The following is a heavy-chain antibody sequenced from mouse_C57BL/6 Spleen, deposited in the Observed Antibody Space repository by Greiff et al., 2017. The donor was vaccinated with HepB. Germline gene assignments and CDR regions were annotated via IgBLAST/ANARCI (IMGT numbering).Heavy chain of an antibody. D-gene: IGHD2-1*01. J-gene: IGHJ3*01. CDR2: IHPSDSDT. Sequence: QVQLQQPGAELVKPGASVKVSCKASGYTFTSYWMHWVKQRPGQGLEWIGRIHPSDSDTNYNQKFKGKATLTVDKSSSTAYMQLSSLTSEDSAVYYWAIQYGNYGGWFADWGQGTLVTVSA. CDR3: AIQYGNYGGWFAD. CDR1: GYTFTSYW. V-gene: IGHV1-74*01.